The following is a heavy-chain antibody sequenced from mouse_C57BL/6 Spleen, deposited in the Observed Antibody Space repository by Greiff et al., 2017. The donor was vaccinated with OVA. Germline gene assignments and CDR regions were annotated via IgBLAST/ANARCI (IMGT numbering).Heavy chain of an antibody. CDR2: INPNNGGT. Sequence: EVQLQQSGPELVKPGASVKISCKASGYTFTDYYMNWVKQSHGKSLEWIGDINPNNGGTSYNQKFKGKATLTVDKSSSTAYMELRSLTSEDSAVYYCARWSYYDAMDYWGQGTSVTVSS. V-gene: IGHV1-26*01. CDR3: ARWSYYDAMDY. J-gene: IGHJ4*01. D-gene: IGHD2-12*01. CDR1: GYTFTDYY.